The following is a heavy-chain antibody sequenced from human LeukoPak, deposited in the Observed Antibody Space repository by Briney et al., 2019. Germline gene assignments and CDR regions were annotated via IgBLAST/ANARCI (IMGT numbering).Heavy chain of an antibody. CDR1: GGSIGTYY. J-gene: IGHJ6*03. Sequence: SETLSLTCTVSGGSIGTYYWSWIRQSPGKGLEWIGYIYVTGTRYNPYLQSRVTISVDRSRNQFFLKMSSVTAADTAVYYCARHIGGGIGDMDVWGKGTKVIVSS. V-gene: IGHV4-59*08. CDR2: IYVTGT. CDR3: ARHIGGGIGDMDV. D-gene: IGHD3-16*02.